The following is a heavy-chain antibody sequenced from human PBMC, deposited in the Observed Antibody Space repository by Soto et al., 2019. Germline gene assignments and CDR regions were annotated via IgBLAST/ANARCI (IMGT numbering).Heavy chain of an antibody. D-gene: IGHD3-3*01. CDR3: AKSGRLYPPVWYYYYYMDV. CDR1: GFTFSSYG. CDR2: ISYDGSNK. Sequence: GGSLRLSCAASGFTFSSYGMHWVRQAPGKGLEWVAVISYDGSNKYYADSVKGRFTISRDNSKNTLYLQMNSLRAEDTAVYYCAKSGRLYPPVWYYYYYMDVWGKGTTVTVSS. J-gene: IGHJ6*03. V-gene: IGHV3-30*18.